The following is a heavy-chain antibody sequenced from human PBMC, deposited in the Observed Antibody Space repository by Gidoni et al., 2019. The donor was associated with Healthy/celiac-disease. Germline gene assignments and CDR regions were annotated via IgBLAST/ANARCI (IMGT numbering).Heavy chain of an antibody. CDR3: ARDSRSWQWLEKYYYYYYGMDV. D-gene: IGHD6-19*01. J-gene: IGHJ6*02. V-gene: IGHV3-7*01. Sequence: GGLVQPGGSLRLSCAASGFTFSSYWMSWVRQAPGKGLEWVANIKQDGSEKYYVDSVKGRFTISRDNAKNSLYLQMNSLRAEDTAVYYCARDSRSWQWLEKYYYYYYGMDVWGQGTTVTVSS. CDR2: IKQDGSEK. CDR1: GFTFSSYW.